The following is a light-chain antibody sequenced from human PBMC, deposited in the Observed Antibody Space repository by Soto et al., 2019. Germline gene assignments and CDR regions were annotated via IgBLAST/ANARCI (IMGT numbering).Light chain of an antibody. Sequence: SVLTQPPSVSAAPGQKVTISCSASSSNIGGNSVSWYQQLPGTAPKLLIYDDNKRPSGIPDRFSGSKSRTSATLGITGFQTWDEADYYCGSWDSSLSAYVFGTGTKVTVL. V-gene: IGLV1-51*01. CDR3: GSWDSSLSAYV. J-gene: IGLJ1*01. CDR2: DDN. CDR1: SSNIGGNS.